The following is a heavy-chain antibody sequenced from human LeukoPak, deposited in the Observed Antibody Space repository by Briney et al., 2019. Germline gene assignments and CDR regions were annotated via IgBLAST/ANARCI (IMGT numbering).Heavy chain of an antibody. CDR2: IYYSGST. Sequence: SETLSLTCTVSGGSISSGDYYWSWIHQPPGKGLEWIGYIYYSGSTYYNPSLKSRVTISVDTSKNQFSLKLSSVTAADTAVYYCARAAVGVVDYWGQGTLVTVSS. V-gene: IGHV4-30-4*01. CDR3: ARAAVGVVDY. D-gene: IGHD6-19*01. J-gene: IGHJ4*02. CDR1: GGSISSGDYY.